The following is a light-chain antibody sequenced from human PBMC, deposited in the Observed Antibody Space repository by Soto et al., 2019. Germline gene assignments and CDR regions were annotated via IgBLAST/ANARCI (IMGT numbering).Light chain of an antibody. CDR1: SSDIGGYDY. V-gene: IGLV2-14*01. CDR3: GSYTYSSPSAYV. J-gene: IGLJ1*01. Sequence: QSALTQPASVSGSPGQSITISCTGTSSDIGGYDYVSWYQQHPGKAPKLMIYDVSDRPSGVSIRFSGSKSGNTASLTISGLQAEDEADYYCGSYTYSSPSAYVFGTGTKLTVL. CDR2: DVS.